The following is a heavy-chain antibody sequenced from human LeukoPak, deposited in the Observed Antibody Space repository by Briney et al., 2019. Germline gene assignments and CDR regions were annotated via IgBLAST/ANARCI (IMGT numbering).Heavy chain of an antibody. CDR1: GFTFSAYA. D-gene: IGHD2-2*01. J-gene: IGHJ6*02. CDR2: LSYGGTNK. V-gene: IGHV3-30*04. CDR3: GRDSRSCSSTSCLYYHYGVDV. Sequence: GGSLRLSCAASGFTFSAYAMHWVRQAPGKGLEWVALLSYGGTNKYSADSVKGRFTISRDISKNTLYLQMNSLRDEDTAVYYCGRDSRSCSSTSCLYYHYGVDVWGQGTTVTVSS.